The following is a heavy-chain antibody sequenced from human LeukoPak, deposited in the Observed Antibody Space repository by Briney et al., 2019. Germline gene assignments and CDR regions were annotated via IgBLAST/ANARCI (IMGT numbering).Heavy chain of an antibody. CDR2: IYYSGST. V-gene: IGHV4-59*08. CDR1: GGSISSYY. J-gene: IGHJ3*02. Sequence: PSETLSLTRPVSGGSISSYYWSLIRQPPGKGLGWIGYIYYSGSTNYNPSLKSRVTISVDTSKNQFSLKLSSVTAAHTAVYYCARHLRGSNCSGGSCYPHDAFDIWGQGTMVTVSS. CDR3: ARHLRGSNCSGGSCYPHDAFDI. D-gene: IGHD2-15*01.